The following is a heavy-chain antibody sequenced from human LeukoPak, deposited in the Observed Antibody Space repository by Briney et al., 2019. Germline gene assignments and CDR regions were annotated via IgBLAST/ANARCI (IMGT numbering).Heavy chain of an antibody. Sequence: ASLKVSCKASGITFISSGISWVRQAPGQGLEWMGWISVYNGHTNYAQKLQGRVTMTTDTSTSTAHMELRSLRSDDTAVYYCARDSHSSSSPLDFWGQGTLVTVSS. CDR2: ISVYNGHT. CDR3: ARDSHSSSSPLDF. V-gene: IGHV1-18*01. D-gene: IGHD6-13*01. CDR1: GITFISSG. J-gene: IGHJ4*02.